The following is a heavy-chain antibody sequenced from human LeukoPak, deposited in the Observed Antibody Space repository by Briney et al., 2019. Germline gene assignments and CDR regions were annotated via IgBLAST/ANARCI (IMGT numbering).Heavy chain of an antibody. J-gene: IGHJ4*02. V-gene: IGHV1-2*02. CDR1: GYTFSGYY. CDR3: ARTSLYDSASDY. Sequence: ASVKVSCKASGYTFSGYYMHWVRQAPGQGLEWMGWINPNSGGTKYAQKFQGRVTMTRDTSISTAYMELTRLRSDDTAVYYCARTSLYDSASDYWGQGTVVTVSS. D-gene: IGHD3-22*01. CDR2: INPNSGGT.